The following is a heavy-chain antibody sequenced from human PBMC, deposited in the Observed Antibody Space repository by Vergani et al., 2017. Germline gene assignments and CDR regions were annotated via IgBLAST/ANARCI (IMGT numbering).Heavy chain of an antibody. CDR3: AKKMGWGTHAFDI. D-gene: IGHD3-16*01. J-gene: IGHJ3*02. V-gene: IGHV3-30*18. Sequence: QVQLVESGGGVVQPGRSLRLSCAASGFTFSSYGMHWVRQAPGKGLEWVAVISYDGSNKYYADSVKGRFTISRDNSKNTLYLQMNSLRAEDTAVYYCAKKMGWGTHAFDIWGQGTMVTVSS. CDR2: ISYDGSNK. CDR1: GFTFSSYG.